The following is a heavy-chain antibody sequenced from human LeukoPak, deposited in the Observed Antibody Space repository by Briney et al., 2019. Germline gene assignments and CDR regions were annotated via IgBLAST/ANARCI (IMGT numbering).Heavy chain of an antibody. D-gene: IGHD2-21*01. CDR3: ARDDCGDTCYPGGY. V-gene: IGHV1-3*01. Sequence: ASVKVSCKASGYIFTKYVVHWVGQAPGQRPEWMGWIKAGNGGTKYSQNFQDRLTTTRDTSASTVYMELSSLTSEDTALYYCARDDCGDTCYPGGYWGQGTLVTVSS. CDR2: IKAGNGGT. J-gene: IGHJ4*02. CDR1: GYIFTKYV.